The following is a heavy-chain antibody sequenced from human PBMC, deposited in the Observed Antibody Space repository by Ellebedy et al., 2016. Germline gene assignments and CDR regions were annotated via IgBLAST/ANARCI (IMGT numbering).Heavy chain of an antibody. Sequence: SVKVSXXASGGTFSSYAISWVRQAPGQGLEWMGGIIPIFGTANYAQKFQGRVTITADESTSTAYMELSSLRSEDTAVYYCARGFREVRGAHFDYWGQGTLVTVSS. J-gene: IGHJ4*02. CDR2: IIPIFGTA. CDR3: ARGFREVRGAHFDY. V-gene: IGHV1-69*13. D-gene: IGHD3-10*01. CDR1: GGTFSSYA.